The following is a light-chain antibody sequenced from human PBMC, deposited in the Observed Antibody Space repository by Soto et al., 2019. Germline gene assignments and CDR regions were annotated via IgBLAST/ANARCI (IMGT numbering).Light chain of an antibody. CDR3: QSYDSSLSGRV. Sequence: QPVLTQPPAGSGAPGQRVTISCTGSSSNIGAGYDVHWYQQLPGTAPKLLIYGNSNRPSGVPDRFSGSKSGTSASLAITGLQAEDEADYYCQSYDSSLSGRVFGTGTKVTVL. CDR2: GNS. J-gene: IGLJ1*01. V-gene: IGLV1-40*01. CDR1: SSNIGAGYD.